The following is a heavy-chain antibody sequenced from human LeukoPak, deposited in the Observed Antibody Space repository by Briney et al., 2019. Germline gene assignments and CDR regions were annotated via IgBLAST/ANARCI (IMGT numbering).Heavy chain of an antibody. D-gene: IGHD3-10*01. V-gene: IGHV7-4-1*02. CDR2: INTNTGNP. CDR1: GYTFTSYA. Sequence: GASVKVSCKASGYTFTSYAMNWVRQAPGQGLEWMGWINTNTGNPTYAQGFTGRFVFSLDTSVSTAYLQISSLKAEDTAVYYCARVLTNYYGSGSYRGRAFDIWGQGTMVTVSS. CDR3: ARVLTNYYGSGSYRGRAFDI. J-gene: IGHJ3*02.